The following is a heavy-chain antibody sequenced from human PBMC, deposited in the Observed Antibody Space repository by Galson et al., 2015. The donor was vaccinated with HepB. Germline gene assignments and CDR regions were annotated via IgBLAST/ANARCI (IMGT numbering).Heavy chain of an antibody. J-gene: IGHJ6*02. CDR1: GFIISDSI. D-gene: IGHD4-23*01. Sequence: SLRLSCAASGFIISDSIVHWVRQASGKGLEWVGRFREKTDSDATTYAASVKGRFSIFTDNSKNTAYLQMNSLQTEDTAVYYCTRLVASGGIHHGMDVWGQGTTVTVSS. V-gene: IGHV3-73*01. CDR2: FREKTDSDAT. CDR3: TRLVASGGIHHGMDV.